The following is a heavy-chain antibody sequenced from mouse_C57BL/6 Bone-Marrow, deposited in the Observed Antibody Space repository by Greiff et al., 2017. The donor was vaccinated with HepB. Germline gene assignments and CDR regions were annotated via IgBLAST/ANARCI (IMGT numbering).Heavy chain of an antibody. CDR2: IDPENGDT. D-gene: IGHD1-1*01. V-gene: IGHV14-4*01. J-gene: IGHJ3*01. CDR1: GFNIKDDY. Sequence: VQLQQSGAELVRPGASVKLSCTASGFNIKDDYMHWVKQRPEQGLEWIGWIDPENGDTEYASKFQGKATITADTSSNTAYLQLNSLTSEDSAVYYCARGRLRPPFAYWGQGTLVTVSA. CDR3: ARGRLRPPFAY.